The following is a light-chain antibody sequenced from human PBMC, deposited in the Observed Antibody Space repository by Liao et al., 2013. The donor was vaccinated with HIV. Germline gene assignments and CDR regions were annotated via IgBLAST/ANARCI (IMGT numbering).Light chain of an antibody. V-gene: IGLV3-21*01. Sequence: GSVAPGQTATITCGGHSIGSKSVHWYQQKPGQAPVVVIHYDSARPSGIPERFSGSNSGNTATLTISGTQPMDEADYYCQAWDRNTAIFGGGTKLTVL. CDR2: YDS. CDR1: SIGSKS. J-gene: IGLJ2*01. CDR3: QAWDRNTAI.